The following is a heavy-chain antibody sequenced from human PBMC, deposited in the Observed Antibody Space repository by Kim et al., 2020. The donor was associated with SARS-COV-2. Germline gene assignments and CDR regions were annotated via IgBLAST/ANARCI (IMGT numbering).Heavy chain of an antibody. CDR1: GGSISSYY. V-gene: IGHV4-59*13. D-gene: IGHD6-6*01. J-gene: IGHJ6*02. CDR2: IYYSGST. CDR3: ARDSVAARRGGFYYYYGMDV. Sequence: SETLSLTCTVSGGSISSYYWSWIRQPPGKGLEWIGYIYYSGSTNYNPSLKSRVTISVDTSKNQFSLKLSSVTAADTAVYYCARDSVAARRGGFYYYYGMDVWGQGTTVTVSS.